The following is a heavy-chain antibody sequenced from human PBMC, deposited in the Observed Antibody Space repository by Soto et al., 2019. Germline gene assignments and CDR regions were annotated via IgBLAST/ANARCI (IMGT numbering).Heavy chain of an antibody. CDR1: GFTFDDYA. V-gene: IGHV3-9*01. J-gene: IGHJ3*02. CDR2: TSWDSGSI. Sequence: EVQLVESGGGLVQPGRSLRLSCVASGFTFDDYAMHWVRQVPGKGLEWVAGTSWDSGSIGYAGSVKGRCTISRDNAKNSLYLRMNSLRTEDTALYYCVKKVTIFGVITHDAFDIWGQGTMVTVSS. CDR3: VKKVTIFGVITHDAFDI. D-gene: IGHD3-3*01.